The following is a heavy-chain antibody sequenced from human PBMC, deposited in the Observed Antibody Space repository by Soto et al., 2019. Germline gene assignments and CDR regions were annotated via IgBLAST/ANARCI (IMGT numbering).Heavy chain of an antibody. D-gene: IGHD2-2*02. V-gene: IGHV3-74*01. CDR2: INSDGSST. J-gene: IGHJ6*03. CDR1: GFTFSSYW. CDR3: ARDVDCSSTSCYTSTGYMDV. Sequence: GESLKISCAASGFTFSSYWMHWVRQAPGKGLVWVSRINSDGSSTSYADSVKGRFTISRDNAKNTLYLQMNSLRAEDTAVYYCARDVDCSSTSCYTSTGYMDVWGKGTTVTVSS.